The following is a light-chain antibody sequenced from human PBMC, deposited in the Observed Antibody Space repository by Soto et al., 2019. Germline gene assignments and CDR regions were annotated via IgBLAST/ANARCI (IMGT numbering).Light chain of an antibody. CDR2: DAY. V-gene: IGKV3-11*01. Sequence: EVVLTQSPVTLSLSPGERATLSCRSSQSFRGLLAWYQQKPGQAPRLLIYDAYNRATGIPPRLSGSGSGTDFTLTISSLEPEDFAVYYCQQRNSWPPTFTFGQGTRLEIK. J-gene: IGKJ5*01. CDR3: QQRNSWPPTFT. CDR1: QSFRGL.